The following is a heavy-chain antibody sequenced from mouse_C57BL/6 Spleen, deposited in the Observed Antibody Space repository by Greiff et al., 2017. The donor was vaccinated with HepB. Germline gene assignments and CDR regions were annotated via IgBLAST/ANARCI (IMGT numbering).Heavy chain of an antibody. CDR2: ISYDGSN. Sequence: VQLQQSGPGLVKPSQSLSLTCSVTGYSITSGYYWNWIRQVPGNKLEWMGYISYDGSNNYNPSLKNRISITRDTSKNQFFLKLNSVTTEDTATYYCASLITTVVAPRYFDVWGTGTTVTVSS. CDR3: ASLITTVVAPRYFDV. J-gene: IGHJ1*03. CDR1: GYSITSGYY. D-gene: IGHD1-1*01. V-gene: IGHV3-6*01.